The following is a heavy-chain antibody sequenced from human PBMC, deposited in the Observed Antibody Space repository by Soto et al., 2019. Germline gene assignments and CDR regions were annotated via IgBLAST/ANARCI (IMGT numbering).Heavy chain of an antibody. CDR1: GYSFTSYD. CDR3: ARGDQYSGFAS. J-gene: IGHJ5*01. V-gene: IGHV1-8*01. Sequence: QVQLVQSGAEVKKPGASVKVSCKTSGYSFTSYDINWVRQVPGQGLEWMGWMNTQLDNTGYAENFQGRVTMTRDTSIGNAYMELNSLMSEDTAVYYCARGDQYSGFASWSQGTLVTVSS. CDR2: MNTQLDNT. D-gene: IGHD5-18*01.